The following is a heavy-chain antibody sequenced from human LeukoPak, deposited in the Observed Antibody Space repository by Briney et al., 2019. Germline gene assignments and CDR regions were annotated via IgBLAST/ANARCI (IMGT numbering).Heavy chain of an antibody. D-gene: IGHD3-10*02. CDR1: GYTFSSYE. Sequence: GGSLRFSCAASGYTFSSYEMNWVRQAPGKGLEWVSYISSSGSTIYYADSVKGRFTISRDNAKNSLYLQMNSLRAEDTAVYYCAELGITMIGGVWGKGTTVTISS. CDR2: ISSSGSTI. V-gene: IGHV3-48*03. J-gene: IGHJ6*04. CDR3: AELGITMIGGV.